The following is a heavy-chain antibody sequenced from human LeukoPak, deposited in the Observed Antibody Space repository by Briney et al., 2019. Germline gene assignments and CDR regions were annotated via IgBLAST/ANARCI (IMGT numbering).Heavy chain of an antibody. CDR3: ARGSSLRGGSGSDY. CDR2: MNPNSGNT. CDR1: GYTFTSYD. J-gene: IGHJ4*02. V-gene: IGHV1-8*02. D-gene: IGHD3-10*01. Sequence: GASVKVSCKASGYTFTSYDINWVRQATGQGLEWMGWMNPNSGNTGYAQKFQGRVTMTRNTSISTAYMELSSLRSEDTAVYYCARGSSLRGGSGSDYWGQGTLVTVSS.